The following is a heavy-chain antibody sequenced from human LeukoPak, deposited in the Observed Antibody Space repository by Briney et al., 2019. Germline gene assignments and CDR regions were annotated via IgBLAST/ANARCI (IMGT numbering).Heavy chain of an antibody. CDR2: LYYSGST. J-gene: IGHJ2*01. D-gene: IGHD3-22*01. V-gene: IGHV4-39*01. CDR3: ARQLYYDSRGYYWYFDL. Sequence: PSETLSLTCTVSGGSISSSSYYWGWIRQPPGKGLEWIGSLYYSGSTYYNPSLKSRVTISVDTSKNQFSLKLSSVTAADTAVYYCARQLYYDSRGYYWYFDLWGRGTLVTVSS. CDR1: GGSISSSSYY.